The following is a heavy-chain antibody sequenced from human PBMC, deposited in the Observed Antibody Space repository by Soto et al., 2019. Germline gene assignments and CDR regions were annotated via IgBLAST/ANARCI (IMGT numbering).Heavy chain of an antibody. V-gene: IGHV3-66*01. CDR1: GFTVSSNY. CDR2: IYSGGST. Sequence: GGSPRLSCAASGFTVSSNYMSWVRQAPGKGLEWVSVIYSGGSTYYADSVKGRFTISRDNSKNTLYLQMNSLRAEDTAVYYCARIGSEVVVPAAFEYYFDYWGQGTLVTVSS. CDR3: ARIGSEVVVPAAFEYYFDY. D-gene: IGHD2-2*01. J-gene: IGHJ4*02.